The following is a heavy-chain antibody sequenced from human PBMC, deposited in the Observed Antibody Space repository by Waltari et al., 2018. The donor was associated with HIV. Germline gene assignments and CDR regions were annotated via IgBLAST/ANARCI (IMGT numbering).Heavy chain of an antibody. CDR1: GFTFSSYA. D-gene: IGHD2-2*01. J-gene: IGHJ4*02. CDR3: ARPGYCSSTSCYPHFDY. V-gene: IGHV3-23*04. CDR2: ISGSGGST. Sequence: EVQLVESGGGLVQPGGSLRLSCAASGFTFSSYAMSWVRQAPGKGLEWVSAISGSGGSTYYADPVKGRFTISRDNSKNTLYLQMNSLRAEDTAVYYCARPGYCSSTSCYPHFDYWGQGTLVTVSS.